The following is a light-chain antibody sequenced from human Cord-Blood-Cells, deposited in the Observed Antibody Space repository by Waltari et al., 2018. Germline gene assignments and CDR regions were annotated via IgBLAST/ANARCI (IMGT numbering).Light chain of an antibody. CDR1: SSAVGSYNL. J-gene: IGLJ2*01. Sequence: QSALTQPASVSGSHGQSITISCPGTSSAVGSYNLVSWYQQHPGKAPKLMIYEGSKRPSGVSNRFSGSKSGNTASLTISGLQAEDEADYYCCSYAGSSTLVFGGGTKLTVL. CDR3: CSYAGSSTLV. CDR2: EGS. V-gene: IGLV2-23*01.